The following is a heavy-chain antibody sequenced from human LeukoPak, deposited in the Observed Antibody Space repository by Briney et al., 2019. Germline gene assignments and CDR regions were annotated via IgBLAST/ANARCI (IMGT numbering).Heavy chain of an antibody. Sequence: GRSLRLSCAASGFTFDDYAVHWVRQAPGKGLEWVSGISWNSGSIGYADSVKGRFTISRDNAKNSLYLQMNSLRAEDTALYYCAKVGLYGILTGYYDYWGQGTLVTVSS. J-gene: IGHJ4*02. CDR1: GFTFDDYA. CDR3: AKVGLYGILTGYYDY. CDR2: ISWNSGSI. V-gene: IGHV3-9*01. D-gene: IGHD3-9*01.